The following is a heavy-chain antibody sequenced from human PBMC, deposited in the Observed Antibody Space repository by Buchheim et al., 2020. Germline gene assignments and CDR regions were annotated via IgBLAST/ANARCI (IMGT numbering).Heavy chain of an antibody. D-gene: IGHD3-3*01. V-gene: IGHV4-34*01. J-gene: IGHJ4*02. Sequence: QVQLQQWGAGLLKPSETLSLTCAVYGGSFSGYYWSWIRQPPGKGLEWIGEINHSGSTNYNPSLKSRVTISVDTSKNQFSPKLSSVTAADTAVYYCARASRFLEWLSQDYWGQGTL. CDR3: ARASRFLEWLSQDY. CDR2: INHSGST. CDR1: GGSFSGYY.